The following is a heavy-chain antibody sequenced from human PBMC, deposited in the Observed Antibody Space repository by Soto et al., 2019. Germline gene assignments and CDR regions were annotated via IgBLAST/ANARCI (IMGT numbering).Heavy chain of an antibody. CDR3: ARERPDGARLDP. J-gene: IGHJ5*02. D-gene: IGHD6-6*01. V-gene: IGHV4-30-4*01. CDR1: GGSISSGVYY. Sequence: QVKLQESGPGLVKPSQTLSLTCTVSGGSISSGVYYWSWIRQPPGKGLEWIGYIYHSGSTYYNPSLKSRVTISVNTSKNQFSLKLSSVTAADTAVYYCARERPDGARLDPWGQGTLVTVSS. CDR2: IYHSGST.